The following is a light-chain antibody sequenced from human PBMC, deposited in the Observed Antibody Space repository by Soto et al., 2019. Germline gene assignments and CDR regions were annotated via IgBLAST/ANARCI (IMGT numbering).Light chain of an antibody. J-gene: IGLJ1*01. CDR3: STYTGSNTPDV. V-gene: IGLV2-14*01. CDR2: QVS. CDR1: HSDIGNYNY. Sequence: QSALTQPASVSGSPGQSISISCTGAHSDIGNYNYFSWYQQHPGKAPKLIIYQVSNRPSGVSNRFSGSKSGNTASLTISALQADDEADYFCSTYTGSNTPDVFGNGTKVTVL.